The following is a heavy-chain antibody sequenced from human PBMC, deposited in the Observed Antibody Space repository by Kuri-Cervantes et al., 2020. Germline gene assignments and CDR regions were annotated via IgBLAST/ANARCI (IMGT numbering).Heavy chain of an antibody. D-gene: IGHD6-6*01. V-gene: IGHV1-2*02. Sequence: ASVKVSCKASGYTFTDYYMHWVRQAPGQGLEWMGWINPNSGGTNYAQKFQGRVTMTRDTSISTAYMELSRLRSDDTAVYYCARASAARPEVLSFEYWGQGTLVTVSS. CDR3: ARASAARPEVLSFEY. CDR2: INPNSGGT. J-gene: IGHJ4*02. CDR1: GYTFTDYY.